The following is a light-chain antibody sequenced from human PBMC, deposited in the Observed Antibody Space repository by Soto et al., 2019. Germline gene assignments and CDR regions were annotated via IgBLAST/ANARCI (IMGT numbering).Light chain of an antibody. V-gene: IGKV1-27*01. Sequence: DIQMTQSPSSLSSSVGDRGTITGRARQGINSYLALYQQKPGKVPKLLIYAASVLQSGVPSRFSGSGSGTDFTLTITSLQPEDVSTYYCQKYDSAPRAFGQGMKVEIK. CDR3: QKYDSAPRA. CDR1: QGINSY. CDR2: AAS. J-gene: IGKJ1*01.